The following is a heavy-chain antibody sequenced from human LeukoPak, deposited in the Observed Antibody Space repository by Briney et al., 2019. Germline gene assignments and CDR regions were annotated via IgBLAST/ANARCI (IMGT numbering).Heavy chain of an antibody. J-gene: IGHJ4*02. D-gene: IGHD2-15*01. Sequence: PSETLSLTCTVSGGSIGGSRFYWGWVRQPPGKGLEWIGSVYSRGSTSYNPSVMSRVTISVDTSKNQFSLRLTSVTAADTAVYYCARHDVVIAVKRGYYFDYWGQGALVTVSS. V-gene: IGHV4-39*01. CDR2: VYSRGST. CDR3: ARHDVVIAVKRGYYFDY. CDR1: GGSIGGSRFY.